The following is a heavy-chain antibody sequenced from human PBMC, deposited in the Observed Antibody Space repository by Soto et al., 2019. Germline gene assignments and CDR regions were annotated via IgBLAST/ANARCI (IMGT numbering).Heavy chain of an antibody. CDR1: GGSFSGYI. J-gene: IGHJ4*02. V-gene: IGHV4-34*01. Sequence: SETLSLTCDVYGGSFSGYIWTWIRQTPGKGLQLIGQINHSGSANYNPSLKSRVTISVHTSNSQFSLELNSVTAADTAVYYCARGLISGSHYSGGWYYFDSWGQGTQVTVS. CDR3: ARGLISGSHYSGGWYYFDS. CDR2: INHSGSA. D-gene: IGHD1-26*01.